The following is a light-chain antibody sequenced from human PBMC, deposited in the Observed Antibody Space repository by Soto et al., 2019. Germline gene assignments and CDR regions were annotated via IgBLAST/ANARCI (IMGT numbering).Light chain of an antibody. Sequence: QSALTQPASVSGSPGQSITISCTGTSSDVGNYNLVSWYQQHPGKAPKLMIYEGNKRPSGVSNRFSGSKSGNTASLTISGLQAEDESDYYCCSYAGSSVWVFGGGTQLTVL. CDR1: SSDVGNYNL. V-gene: IGLV2-23*01. CDR3: CSYAGSSVWV. J-gene: IGLJ3*02. CDR2: EGN.